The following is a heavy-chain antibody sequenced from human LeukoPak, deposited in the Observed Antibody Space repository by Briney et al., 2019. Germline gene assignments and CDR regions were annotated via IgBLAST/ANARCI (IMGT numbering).Heavy chain of an antibody. CDR3: ARGPDCSNYVKH. CDR2: ISTSGIT. V-gene: IGHV4-61*02. CDR1: GGSISSGSYF. Sequence: NPSETLSLTCTVSGGSISSGSYFWSWIRQPAGKGLEWIGRISTSGITKYNPSLKSRVTISLDTSKKQFSLQLSSVTAADTAVYYCARGPDCSNYVKHWGQGTLVTVSS. J-gene: IGHJ4*02. D-gene: IGHD4-11*01.